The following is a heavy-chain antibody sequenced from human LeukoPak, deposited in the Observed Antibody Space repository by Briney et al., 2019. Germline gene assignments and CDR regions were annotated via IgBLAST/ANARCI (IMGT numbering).Heavy chain of an antibody. D-gene: IGHD2/OR15-2a*01. CDR2: INTDGTTT. V-gene: IGHV3-74*01. Sequence: PGGSLRLSCAASGFTFSSYWMHWVRQAPGKGLVWVSRINTDGTTTDSADSAKGRFTISRDNAKNTLYLRLNSLRAEDSAVYYCAREEYDNWGQGTLVTVSS. J-gene: IGHJ4*02. CDR1: GFTFSSYW. CDR3: AREEYDN.